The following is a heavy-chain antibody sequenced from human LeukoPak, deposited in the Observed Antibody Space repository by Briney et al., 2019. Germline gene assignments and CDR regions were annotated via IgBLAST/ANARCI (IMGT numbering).Heavy chain of an antibody. CDR2: IRYDAINK. Sequence: PGGSLRLSCAASGFTFSTYGMHWVRQAPGKGLEWVAFIRYDAINKYYADSVKGRFTISRDNSRNTLYLQMNSLKSEDTAVYYCPTIRGYTSSWPFDYWGQGALVTVSS. J-gene: IGHJ4*02. V-gene: IGHV3-30*02. CDR3: PTIRGYTSSWPFDY. D-gene: IGHD6-13*01. CDR1: GFTFSTYG.